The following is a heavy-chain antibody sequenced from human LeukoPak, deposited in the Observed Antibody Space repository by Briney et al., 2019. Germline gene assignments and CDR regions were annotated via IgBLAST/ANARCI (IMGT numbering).Heavy chain of an antibody. V-gene: IGHV4-61*02. CDR3: ARGGGSDWYFAL. Sequence: QPSEALFLTFWGSVDSISSGRYDWGCFRQLAGKGLERIGRIYTSGSTNYNPSLNSRVTRSVDTSKNQFSLQLSSVTAADTAVYYCARGGGSDWYFALWGRGTMVTVSS. D-gene: IGHD3-16*01. J-gene: IGHJ2*01. CDR1: VDSISSGRYD. CDR2: IYTSGST.